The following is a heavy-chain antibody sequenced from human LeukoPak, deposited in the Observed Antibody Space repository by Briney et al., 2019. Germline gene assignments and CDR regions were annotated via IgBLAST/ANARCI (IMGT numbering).Heavy chain of an antibody. V-gene: IGHV4-39*07. Sequence: SETLSLTCTVSGGSISSSSYYWGWIRQPPGKGLEWIGNIYHSGSTYYNPSLKSRVTISLDTSKNQFSLKLSSVTAADTAVYYCARGRDYMDVWGKGTTVTVSS. CDR1: GGSISSSSYY. CDR3: ARGRDYMDV. J-gene: IGHJ6*03. CDR2: IYHSGST.